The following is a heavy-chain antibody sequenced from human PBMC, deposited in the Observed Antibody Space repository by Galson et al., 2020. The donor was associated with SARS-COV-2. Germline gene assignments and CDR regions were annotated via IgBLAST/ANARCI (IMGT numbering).Heavy chain of an antibody. CDR3: ASGWFGGVYYVMDV. V-gene: IGHV4-39*01. Sequence: ASETLSLTCTVSGGSISSSSYYWGWIRQPPGKGLEWIGSIYYSGSTYYNPSLKSRVTISVDTSKNQFSLKLSSVTAADTAVYYCASGWFGGVYYVMDVWGQGTTVTVSS. D-gene: IGHD3-10*01. J-gene: IGHJ6*02. CDR1: GGSISSSSYY. CDR2: IYYSGST.